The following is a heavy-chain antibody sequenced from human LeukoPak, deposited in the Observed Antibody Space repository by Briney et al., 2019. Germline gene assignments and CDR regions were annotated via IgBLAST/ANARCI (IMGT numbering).Heavy chain of an antibody. V-gene: IGHV4-34*01. CDR3: AERGYSGYDEVVFDY. D-gene: IGHD5-12*01. Sequence: SETLSLTCAVYGGSFSGYYWSWTRQPPGKGLEWIGEINHSGSTNYNPSLKSRVTISVDTSKNQFPLKLSSVTAADTAVYYCAERGYSGYDEVVFDYWGQGTLVTVSS. CDR2: INHSGST. CDR1: GGSFSGYY. J-gene: IGHJ4*02.